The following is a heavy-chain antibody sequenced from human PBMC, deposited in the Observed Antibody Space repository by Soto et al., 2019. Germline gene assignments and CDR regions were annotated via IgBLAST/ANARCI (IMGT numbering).Heavy chain of an antibody. D-gene: IGHD2-2*01. Sequence: PGESLKISCKGSGYSFTSYWIGWVRQMPGKGLEWMGIIYPGDSDTRYSPSFQGQVTISADKSISTAYLQWSSLKASDTAMYYCARQVRYCSSTSCPTLRAFDIWGQGTMGTV. CDR3: ARQVRYCSSTSCPTLRAFDI. CDR1: GYSFTSYW. V-gene: IGHV5-51*01. CDR2: IYPGDSDT. J-gene: IGHJ3*02.